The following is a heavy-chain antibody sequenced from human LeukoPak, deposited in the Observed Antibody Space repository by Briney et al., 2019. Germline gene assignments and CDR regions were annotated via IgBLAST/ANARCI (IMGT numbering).Heavy chain of an antibody. CDR2: IYYSGST. CDR1: GGSISSSSYY. CDR3: ARAYSSGVYEYFHH. Sequence: PSETLSLTCTVSGGSISSSSYYWGWIRQPPGKGLEWIGSIYYSGSTYYNPSLKSRVTISVDTSKNQFSLKLSSVTAADTAMYYCARAYSSGVYEYFHHWGQGTLVTVS. J-gene: IGHJ1*01. V-gene: IGHV4-39*01. D-gene: IGHD6-25*01.